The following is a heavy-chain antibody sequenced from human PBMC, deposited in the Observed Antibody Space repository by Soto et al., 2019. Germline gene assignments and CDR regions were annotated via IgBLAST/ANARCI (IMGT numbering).Heavy chain of an antibody. V-gene: IGHV1-69*13. CDR3: AVRGYSSSWYYHY. J-gene: IGHJ4*02. D-gene: IGHD6-13*01. CDR1: GGTFSSYA. Sequence: SVKVSCKASGGTFSSYAISWVRQAPGQGLEWMGGIIPIFGTANYAQKFQGRVTITADESTSTAYMELSSLRSEDTAVYYCAVRGYSSSWYYHYWGQGTLVTVSS. CDR2: IIPIFGTA.